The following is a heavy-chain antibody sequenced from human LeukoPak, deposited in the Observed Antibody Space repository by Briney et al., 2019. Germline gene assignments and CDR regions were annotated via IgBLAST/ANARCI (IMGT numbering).Heavy chain of an antibody. Sequence: GGSLRLSCAASGFTFSSYGMHWVRQAPGKGLEWVAVISYDGSNKYYADSVKGRFTISRDNSKNTLYLQMNSLRAEDTAVYYCARAGDSSGYFLYYFDCWGQGTLVTVSS. CDR1: GFTFSSYG. J-gene: IGHJ4*02. D-gene: IGHD3-22*01. CDR3: ARAGDSSGYFLYYFDC. V-gene: IGHV3-30*03. CDR2: ISYDGSNK.